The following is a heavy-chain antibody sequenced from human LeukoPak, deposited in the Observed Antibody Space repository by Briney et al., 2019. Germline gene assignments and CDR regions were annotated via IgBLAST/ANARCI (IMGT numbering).Heavy chain of an antibody. J-gene: IGHJ4*02. CDR1: GGSISSSSYY. V-gene: IGHV4-39*07. Sequence: SETLSLTCTVSGGSISSSSYYWGWIRQPPGKGLEWIGSIYYSGSTYYNPSLKSRVTISVDTSKNQFSLKLSSVTAADTAVYYCARVSGGNWGSFDYWGQGTLVTVS. CDR2: IYYSGST. CDR3: ARVSGGNWGSFDY. D-gene: IGHD7-27*01.